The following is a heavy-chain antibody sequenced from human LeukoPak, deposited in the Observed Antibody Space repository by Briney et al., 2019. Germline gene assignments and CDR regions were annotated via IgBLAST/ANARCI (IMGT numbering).Heavy chain of an antibody. Sequence: GASVKVSCKASGGTFGSYAISWVRQAPGQGLEWMGRIIPILGIANYAQKFQGRVTITADKSTSTAYMELSSLRSEDTAVYYCARDPVDPWMVHYFDYWGQGTLVTVSS. CDR2: IIPILGIA. V-gene: IGHV1-69*04. CDR1: GGTFGSYA. D-gene: IGHD4/OR15-4a*01. CDR3: ARDPVDPWMVHYFDY. J-gene: IGHJ4*02.